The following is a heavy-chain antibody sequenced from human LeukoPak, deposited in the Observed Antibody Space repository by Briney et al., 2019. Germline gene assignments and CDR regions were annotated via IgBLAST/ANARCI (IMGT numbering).Heavy chain of an antibody. V-gene: IGHV4-30-4*01. J-gene: IGHJ4*02. CDR2: IYYSGSA. CDR3: ARGLGSSWYGD. Sequence: SQTLSLTCTVSGGSISSGDYYWTWIRQPPGKGLEWIAYIYYSGSAYYNPSLKSRLFISVDTSKNQFSLRLSFVTAADTAVYYCARGLGSSWYGDWGQGTLVTVSS. D-gene: IGHD6-13*01. CDR1: GGSISSGDYY.